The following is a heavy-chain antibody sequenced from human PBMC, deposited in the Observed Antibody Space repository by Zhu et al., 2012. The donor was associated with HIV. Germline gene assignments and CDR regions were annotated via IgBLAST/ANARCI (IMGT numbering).Heavy chain of an antibody. J-gene: IGHJ5*02. CDR3: ARLALVSDDRPNAAYFTKFDP. Sequence: QVQLQESGPRLVKPSETLSLTCTVSGGSLSSYDYYWAWVRQSPGKGPEWIATVDDIGTTYHSPSLKSRVTLSIDTSKNQFSLRLTSVTAADTALYYCARLALVSDDRPNAAYFTKFDPWGQGILVTVSS. D-gene: IGHD5-18*01. V-gene: IGHV4-39*07. CDR1: GGSLSSYDYY. CDR2: VDDIGTT.